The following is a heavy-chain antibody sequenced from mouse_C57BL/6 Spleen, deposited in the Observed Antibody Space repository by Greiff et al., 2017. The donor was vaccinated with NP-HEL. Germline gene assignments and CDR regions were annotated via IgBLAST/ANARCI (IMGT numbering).Heavy chain of an antibody. CDR3: ARERNYYGSSYPHYYAMDY. Sequence: QVQLQQSGAELAKPGASVKLSCKASGYTFTSYWMHWVKQRPGQGLEWIGYINPSSGYTKYNQKFKDKATLTADKSSSTAYMQLSSLTYEDSAVYYCARERNYYGSSYPHYYAMDYWGQGTSVTVSS. CDR2: INPSSGYT. D-gene: IGHD1-1*01. CDR1: GYTFTSYW. J-gene: IGHJ4*01. V-gene: IGHV1-7*01.